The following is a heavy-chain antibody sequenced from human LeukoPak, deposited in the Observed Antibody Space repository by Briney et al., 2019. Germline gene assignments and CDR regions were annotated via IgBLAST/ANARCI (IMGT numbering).Heavy chain of an antibody. V-gene: IGHV1-2*02. CDR2: INPNSGGT. CDR3: ARARRIAVAGTSLPGGRFDV. Sequence: ASVKVSCKASGYTFTGYYMHWVRHAPGQGLEWMGWINPNSGGTNYAQKFQGRVTMTRDTSISTAYMELSRLRSDDTAVYYCARARRIAVAGTSLPGGRFDVWGQGTTVTVSS. J-gene: IGHJ6*02. CDR1: GYTFTGYY. D-gene: IGHD6-19*01.